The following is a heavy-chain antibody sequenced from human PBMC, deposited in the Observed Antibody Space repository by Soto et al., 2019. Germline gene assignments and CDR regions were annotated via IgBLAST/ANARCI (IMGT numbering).Heavy chain of an antibody. J-gene: IGHJ5*02. CDR3: AREPVRNNWNYVLIWFDP. CDR2: IIPILGIA. CDR1: GGTFSSYT. Sequence: SVKVSCKASGGTFSSYTISWVLQAPGEGLEWMGRIIPILGIANYAQKFQGRVTITADKSTSTAYMELSSLRSEDTAVYYCAREPVRNNWNYVLIWFDPWGQGTLVTVSS. V-gene: IGHV1-69*04. D-gene: IGHD1-7*01.